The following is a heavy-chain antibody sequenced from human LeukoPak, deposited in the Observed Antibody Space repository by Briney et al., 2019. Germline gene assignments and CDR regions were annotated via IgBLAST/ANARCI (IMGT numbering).Heavy chain of an antibody. D-gene: IGHD3-3*01. CDR2: INPNSGGT. V-gene: IGHV1-2*02. J-gene: IGHJ3*02. Sequence: ASVKVSCKASGYTFTGYYMHWVRQAPGQGLEWMGWINPNSGGTNYAQKFQGRVTMARDTSISTAYMELSRLRSDDTAVYYCARFRAYDFWSGYYALDAFDIWGQGTMVTASS. CDR1: GYTFTGYY. CDR3: ARFRAYDFWSGYYALDAFDI.